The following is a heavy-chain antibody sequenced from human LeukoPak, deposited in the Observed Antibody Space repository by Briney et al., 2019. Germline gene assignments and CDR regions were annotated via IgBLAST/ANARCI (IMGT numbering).Heavy chain of an antibody. CDR3: ARGEWLDYFDY. J-gene: IGHJ4*02. CDR1: GFTVSSNY. V-gene: IGHV3-53*01. Sequence: GGSLRLSRAASGFTVSSNYMSWVRQAPGKGPEWVSVIYSGGSTYYADSVKGRFTISRDNSKNTLYLQMNSLRAEDTAVYYCARGEWLDYFDYWGQGTLVTVSS. CDR2: IYSGGST. D-gene: IGHD6-19*01.